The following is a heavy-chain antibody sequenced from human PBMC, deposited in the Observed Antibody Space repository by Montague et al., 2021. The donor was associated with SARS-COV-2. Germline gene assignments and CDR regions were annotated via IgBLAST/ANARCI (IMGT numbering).Heavy chain of an antibody. Sequence: SETRSLTCTVSGGSISSYYWSWIRQPPGKGLEWIGYIYYSGSTNYNPSLKSRVTISVDTSKNQFSLKLSSVTAADTAVYYCARREWLRGGFDYWGQGTLVTVSS. V-gene: IGHV4-59*08. CDR1: GGSISSYY. CDR3: ARREWLRGGFDY. CDR2: IYYSGST. J-gene: IGHJ4*02. D-gene: IGHD5-12*01.